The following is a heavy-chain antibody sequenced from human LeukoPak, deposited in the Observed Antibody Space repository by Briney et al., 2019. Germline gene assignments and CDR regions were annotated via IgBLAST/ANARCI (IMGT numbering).Heavy chain of an antibody. V-gene: IGHV3-53*01. CDR2: IYSGGTT. J-gene: IGHJ4*02. D-gene: IGHD3-3*01. Sequence: GGSLRLSCEVSGFPVRSRYMTWVRQPPGKGLECVAVIYSGGTTYHIDSVKGRFTISRDISKSTMYLERNNLRVEDTATYYCASLEGGPSDGRWGQGTLVIVSS. CDR3: ASLEGGPSDGR. CDR1: GFPVRSRY.